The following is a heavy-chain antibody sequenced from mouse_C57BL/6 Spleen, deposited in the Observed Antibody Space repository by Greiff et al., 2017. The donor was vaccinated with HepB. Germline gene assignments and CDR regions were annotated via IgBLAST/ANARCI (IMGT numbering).Heavy chain of an antibody. CDR1: GYAFSSYW. J-gene: IGHJ3*01. V-gene: IGHV1-80*01. Sequence: VQLQESGAELVKPGASVKISCKASGYAFSSYWMNWVKQRPGKGLEWIGQIYPGDGDTNYNGKFKGKATLTADKSSSTAYMQLSSLTSEDSAVYFCARSGGSSSAWFAYWGQGTLVTVSA. CDR2: IYPGDGDT. CDR3: ARSGGSSSAWFAY. D-gene: IGHD1-1*01.